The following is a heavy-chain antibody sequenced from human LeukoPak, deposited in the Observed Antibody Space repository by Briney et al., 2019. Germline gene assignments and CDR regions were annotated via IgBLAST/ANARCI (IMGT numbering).Heavy chain of an antibody. Sequence: SETLSFTCTVSGASTSSSSYYWGWIRQPPGKGLEWIGSIFYSGSTYYNPSFKSRVTISIDTSKNQFSLKLSSVTAADRAVYYCARELIFDSSGYNDNWGQGTLVTVSS. CDR2: IFYSGST. CDR3: ARELIFDSSGYNDN. D-gene: IGHD3-22*01. CDR1: GASTSSSSYY. J-gene: IGHJ4*02. V-gene: IGHV4-39*02.